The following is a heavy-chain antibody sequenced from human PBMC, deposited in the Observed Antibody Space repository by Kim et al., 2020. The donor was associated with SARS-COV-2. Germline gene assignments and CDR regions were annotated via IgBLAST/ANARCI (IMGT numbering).Heavy chain of an antibody. Sequence: YAQKFQGRVTMTRDTSISTAYMELSRLRSDDTAVYYCARDRYYDSSGYSHWGQGTLVTVSS. J-gene: IGHJ4*02. D-gene: IGHD3-22*01. V-gene: IGHV1-2*02. CDR3: ARDRYYDSSGYSH.